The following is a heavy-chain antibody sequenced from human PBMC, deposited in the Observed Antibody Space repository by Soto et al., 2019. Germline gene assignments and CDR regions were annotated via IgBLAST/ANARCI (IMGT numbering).Heavy chain of an antibody. V-gene: IGHV1-18*01. Sequence: GASVKVSCKASGYTFTSYGISWVRQAPGQGLEWMGWISAYNGNTNYAQKLQGRVTMTTDTSTSTAYMELRSLRSDDTAVYYCARVRFFGVVIISSSEVYFAYWGQGTLVTVSS. D-gene: IGHD3-3*01. J-gene: IGHJ4*02. CDR2: ISAYNGNT. CDR1: GYTFTSYG. CDR3: ARVRFFGVVIISSSEVYFAY.